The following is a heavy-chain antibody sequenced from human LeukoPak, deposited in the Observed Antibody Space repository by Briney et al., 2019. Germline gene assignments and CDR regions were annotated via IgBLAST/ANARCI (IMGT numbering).Heavy chain of an antibody. CDR2: ISHDVSDK. J-gene: IGHJ4*02. D-gene: IGHD5/OR15-5a*01. CDR3: AKGGLRVTDY. V-gene: IGHV3-30*18. CDR1: GFTFSTYG. Sequence: GGSLRLSCAASGFTFSTYGMHWVRQAPGKGLEWVAVISHDVSDKYYADSVRGRFTISRDNAKNTLYLQMNSLRAEDTAVYYCAKGGLRVTDYWGQGTLVTVSS.